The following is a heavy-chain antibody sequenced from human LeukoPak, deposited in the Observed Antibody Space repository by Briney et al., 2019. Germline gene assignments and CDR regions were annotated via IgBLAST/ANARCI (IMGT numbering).Heavy chain of an antibody. D-gene: IGHD3-22*01. Sequence: SVKVSCKASGGTFSSYTISWVRQAPGRGLEWMGGIIPILGIANYAQKSQGRVTITADKSTSTAYMELSSLRSEDTAVYYCAAHYYDSSGYYEYFDYWGQGTLVTVSS. CDR1: GGTFSSYT. CDR3: AAHYYDSSGYYEYFDY. J-gene: IGHJ4*02. V-gene: IGHV1-69*10. CDR2: IIPILGIA.